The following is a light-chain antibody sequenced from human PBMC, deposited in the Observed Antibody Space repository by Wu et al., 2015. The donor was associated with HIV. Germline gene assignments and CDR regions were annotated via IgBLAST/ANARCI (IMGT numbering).Light chain of an antibody. Sequence: DIQMTQSPSSLSASVGDRVTITCRASQGISNFLAWYQQKPGKPPKVLIYAASTLQSGVPSRFSGSGSGDRFHSTPSAACSLKMLQLITCQKYNACPLGPFGQ. CDR1: QGISNF. V-gene: IGKV1-27*01. J-gene: IGKJ1*01. CDR3: QKYNACPLGP. CDR2: AAS.